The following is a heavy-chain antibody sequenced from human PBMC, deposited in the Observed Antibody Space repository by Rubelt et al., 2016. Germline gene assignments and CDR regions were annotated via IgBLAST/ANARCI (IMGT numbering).Heavy chain of an antibody. CDR2: IYYSGST. Sequence: QLQLQESGPGLVKPSETLSLTCTVSGGSISSGSYYWGWIRQPPGKGLAWIGNIYYSGSTYYNPSFKSRVIISVDTSKNQFSLRLTSVTAADTAGYYCPLLKYDILTGYRNWVDPWGQGTLVTVSS. V-gene: IGHV4-39*07. CDR3: PLLKYDILTGYRNWVDP. D-gene: IGHD3-9*01. J-gene: IGHJ5*02. CDR1: GGSISSGSYY.